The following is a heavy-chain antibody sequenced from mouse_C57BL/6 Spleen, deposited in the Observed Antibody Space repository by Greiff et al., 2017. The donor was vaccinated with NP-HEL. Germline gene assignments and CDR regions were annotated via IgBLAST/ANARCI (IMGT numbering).Heavy chain of an antibody. CDR3: TMSSGYFDY. V-gene: IGHV14-4*01. CDR2: IDPENGDT. D-gene: IGHD3-2*02. Sequence: EVKLEESGAELVRPGASVKLSCTASGFNIKDDYMHWVKQRPEQGLEWIGWIDPENGDTEYASKFQGKATITADTSSNTAYLQLSSLTSEDTAVYYCTMSSGYFDYWGQGTTLTVSS. CDR1: GFNIKDDY. J-gene: IGHJ2*01.